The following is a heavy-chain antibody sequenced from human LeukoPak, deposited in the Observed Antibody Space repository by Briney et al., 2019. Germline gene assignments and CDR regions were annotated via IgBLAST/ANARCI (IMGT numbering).Heavy chain of an antibody. CDR1: GGSISSNSYY. J-gene: IGHJ5*02. Sequence: ASETLSLTCTVSGGSISSNSYYWGWIRQPPGKGLEWIGSIYYSGSTYYKPSLKSRVTISVHTSKNQFSLRLSSVTAADTAVYYCARNRYYYGSRNYGVPNWFDPWGQGTLVTVSS. CDR3: ARNRYYYGSRNYGVPNWFDP. V-gene: IGHV4-39*01. D-gene: IGHD3-10*01. CDR2: IYYSGST.